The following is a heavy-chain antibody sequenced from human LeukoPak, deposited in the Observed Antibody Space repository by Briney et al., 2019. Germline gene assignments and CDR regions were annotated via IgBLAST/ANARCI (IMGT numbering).Heavy chain of an antibody. V-gene: IGHV1-46*01. D-gene: IGHD4-17*01. CDR3: ARTPTVTPTKRYFDY. CDR2: INPSGGST. Sequence: ASVKVSCKASGYTFTNYYMHWVRQAPGQGLEWMGIINPSGGSTSYAQKFQGRVTMSRDTSTSTVYMERSSLRSEDTAVYYCARTPTVTPTKRYFDYWGQGTLVTVSS. CDR1: GYTFTNYY. J-gene: IGHJ4*02.